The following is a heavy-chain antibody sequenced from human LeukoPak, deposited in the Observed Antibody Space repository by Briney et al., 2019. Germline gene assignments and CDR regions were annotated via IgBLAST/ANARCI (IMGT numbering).Heavy chain of an antibody. D-gene: IGHD3-3*01. V-gene: IGHV1-2*02. CDR1: GYTFTGYY. Sequence: GASVKVSCKASGYTFTGYYMHWVRQAPGQGLEWMGWINPNSGGTNYAQKFQGRVTMTRDTSISTAYMELSRLRSDDTAVYYCARARGRITIFGLENYYYYGMDVWGQGTTVTVSS. CDR2: INPNSGGT. CDR3: ARARGRITIFGLENYYYYGMDV. J-gene: IGHJ6*02.